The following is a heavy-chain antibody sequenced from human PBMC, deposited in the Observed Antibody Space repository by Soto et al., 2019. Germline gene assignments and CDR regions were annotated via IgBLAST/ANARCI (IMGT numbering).Heavy chain of an antibody. CDR3: AQDRLHSGELDY. CDR2: ISYDGSNK. CDR1: GFTFSSYG. J-gene: IGHJ4*01. Sequence: QVQLVDSGGGVVQPGRSLRLSCAASGFTFSSYGMHGVRQAPGKGLGWVAVISYDGSNKYYADSVKGRFTISRDNSKNTPYLQMHSLRAEIAAAYNSAQDRLHSGELDYSGHGTFVTVSS. D-gene: IGHD4-17*01. V-gene: IGHV3-30*18.